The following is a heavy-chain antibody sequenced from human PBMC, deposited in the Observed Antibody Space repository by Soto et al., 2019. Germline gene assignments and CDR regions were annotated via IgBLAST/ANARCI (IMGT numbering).Heavy chain of an antibody. CDR2: VYHSGTT. V-gene: IGHV4-4*02. Sequence: SETLSLTCAVSGASIGTNNWWSWVRQPPGKGLEWIGEVYHSGTTNCNPSLKSRVTISIDRSKNQFSLTLTSMTAADMALYYCAVPGRGDFDYWSQGTLVTVYS. CDR1: GASIGTNNW. CDR3: AVPGRGDFDY. J-gene: IGHJ4*02. D-gene: IGHD5-12*01.